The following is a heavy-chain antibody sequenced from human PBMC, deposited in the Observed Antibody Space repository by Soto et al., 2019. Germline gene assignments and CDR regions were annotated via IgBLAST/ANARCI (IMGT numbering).Heavy chain of an antibody. CDR2: INHSGST. D-gene: IGHD6-25*01. CDR3: ARPYSSGWDSWCDS. J-gene: IGHJ5*01. Sequence: SETLSLTCAVYSGSFSGYYWSWIRQPPGKGLEWIGEINHSGSTNYNPSLKSRVTISVDTSKNQFSLKLTSVTAADTAVYYCARPYSSGWDSWCDSWGQGTLVTVSS. CDR1: SGSFSGYY. V-gene: IGHV4-34*01.